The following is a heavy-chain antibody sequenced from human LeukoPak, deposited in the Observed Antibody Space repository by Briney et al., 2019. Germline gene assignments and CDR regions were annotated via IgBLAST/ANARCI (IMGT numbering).Heavy chain of an antibody. CDR3: ARGTVVTPYDY. Sequence: SGTLSLTCTVSGGSIITHYWNWIRQPPGKGLEWIGYIYYTGNTNYNPSLKSRVTISVDTSRNQFSLKLSSVTAADTAVYYCARGTVVTPYDYWGQGTLVTVSS. CDR1: GGSIITHY. J-gene: IGHJ4*02. D-gene: IGHD4-23*01. V-gene: IGHV4-59*11. CDR2: IYYTGNT.